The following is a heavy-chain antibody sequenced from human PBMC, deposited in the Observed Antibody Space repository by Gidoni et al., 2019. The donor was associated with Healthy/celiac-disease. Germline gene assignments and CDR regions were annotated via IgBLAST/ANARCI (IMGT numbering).Heavy chain of an antibody. J-gene: IGHJ6*02. D-gene: IGHD6-6*01. Sequence: QVQLVESGGGVVQPGRSLRLSCAASGFTFSSYGMNWVRQAPGKGLEWVAVIWYDGSNKYDADSVKGRFTISRDNSKNTLYLQMNSLRAEDTAVYYCARDGDSSSSEGYYYGMDVWGQGTTVTVSS. CDR1: GFTFSSYG. V-gene: IGHV3-33*01. CDR3: ARDGDSSSSEGYYYGMDV. CDR2: IWYDGSNK.